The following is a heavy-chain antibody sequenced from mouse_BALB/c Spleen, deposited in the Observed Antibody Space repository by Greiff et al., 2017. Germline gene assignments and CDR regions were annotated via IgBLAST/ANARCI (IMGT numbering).Heavy chain of an antibody. CDR1: GFTFSSYT. D-gene: IGHD2-4*01. V-gene: IGHV5-9*03. CDR2: ISSGGGNT. Sequence: EVQRVESGGGLVKPGGSLKLSCAASGFTFSSYTMSWVRQTPEKRLEWVATISSGGGNTYYPDSVKGRFTISRDNAKNNLYLQMSSLRSEDTALYYCARSPTMITGMDYWGQGTSVTVSS. J-gene: IGHJ4*01. CDR3: ARSPTMITGMDY.